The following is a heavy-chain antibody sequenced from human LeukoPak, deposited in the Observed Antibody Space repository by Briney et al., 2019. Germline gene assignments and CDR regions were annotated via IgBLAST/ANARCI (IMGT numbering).Heavy chain of an antibody. CDR3: AKSHSGYDHDFDY. CDR1: GYTFTGYY. J-gene: IGHJ4*02. V-gene: IGHV1-2*02. CDR2: INPNSGGT. Sequence: ASVKVSCKASGYTFTGYYMHWVRQAPGQRLEWMGWINPNSGGTNYAQKFQGRVTMTRDTSISTAYMELSRLRSDDTAVYYCAKSHSGYDHDFDYWGQGTLVTVSS. D-gene: IGHD5-12*01.